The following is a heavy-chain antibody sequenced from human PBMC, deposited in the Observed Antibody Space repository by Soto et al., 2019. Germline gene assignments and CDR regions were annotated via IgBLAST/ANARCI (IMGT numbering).Heavy chain of an antibody. CDR3: ARSPQPTRGIHWYFDL. D-gene: IGHD1-26*01. V-gene: IGHV3-30*03. CDR1: GFTFNTYG. Sequence: QVQLVESGGGVVQPGRSLGLSCAASGFTFNTYGMHWVRQAPGKGLEWVAAISYDGINKYYVDSVKGRFTISRDNSKNTLYVQMNSLRADDTALYYFARSPQPTRGIHWYFDLWVRGIMVTVSA. CDR2: ISYDGINK. J-gene: IGHJ2*01.